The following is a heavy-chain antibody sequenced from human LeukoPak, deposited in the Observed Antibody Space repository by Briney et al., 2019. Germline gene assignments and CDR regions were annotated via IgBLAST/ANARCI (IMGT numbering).Heavy chain of an antibody. CDR2: ISAYNGNT. J-gene: IGHJ4*02. D-gene: IGHD2-2*01. CDR3: ARGALYCSSTSCSLFDY. V-gene: IGHV1-18*01. Sequence: ASVKVSCKASGYTFTSYGISWVRQAPGQGLEWMGWISAYNGNTNYAQKLQGRVTMTTDTSTSTAYMELRSLRSDDTAVYYCARGALYCSSTSCSLFDYWGQGTLVTVSS. CDR1: GYTFTSYG.